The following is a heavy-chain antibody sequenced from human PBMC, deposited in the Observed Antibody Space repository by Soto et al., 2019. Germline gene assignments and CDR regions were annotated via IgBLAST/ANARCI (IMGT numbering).Heavy chain of an antibody. CDR1: GGSISSGGYS. CDR3: ARARGGADFDY. Sequence: QLQLQESGSGLVKPSQTLSLTCAVSGGSISSGGYSWSWIRQPPGKGLEWIGYIYHSGSTYYNPSIKGRGTISVDRSKKQFSLKPSSVTAADTAVYYCARARGGADFDYWGQGTLVTVSS. V-gene: IGHV4-30-2*01. J-gene: IGHJ4*02. CDR2: IYHSGST. D-gene: IGHD3-10*01.